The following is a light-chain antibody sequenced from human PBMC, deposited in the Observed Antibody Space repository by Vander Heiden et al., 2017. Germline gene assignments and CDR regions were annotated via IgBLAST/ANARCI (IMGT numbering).Light chain of an antibody. CDR3: QQFYRAPGLT. V-gene: IGKV1-39*01. J-gene: IGKJ4*01. CDR2: AAS. CDR1: QSISSY. Sequence: DIKMTQSPSSLSASVGDRVTITCRASQSISSYLNWYQQKPGKAPKLLIYAASSLQSGVPSRFSRTGSGTDFTLTISILQPEDFAPYYCQQFYRAPGLTFGGGTKVEIK.